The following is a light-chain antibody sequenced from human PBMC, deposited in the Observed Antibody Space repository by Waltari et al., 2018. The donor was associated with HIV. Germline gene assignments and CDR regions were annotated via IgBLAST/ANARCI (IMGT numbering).Light chain of an antibody. Sequence: DIVMTQSPLSLPVTPGESASISCRSSQSLLYSTGYNFLSWYLQKPGQSPQFLIYLGSNRASGVPDRFSGSGSGTDFTLKISRVEAEDVGVYYCMQALQTPWTFGQGTKVDIK. V-gene: IGKV2-28*01. CDR2: LGS. CDR1: QSLLYSTGYNF. J-gene: IGKJ1*01. CDR3: MQALQTPWT.